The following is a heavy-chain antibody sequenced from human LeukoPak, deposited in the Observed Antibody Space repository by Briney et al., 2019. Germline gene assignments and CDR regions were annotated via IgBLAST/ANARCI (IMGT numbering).Heavy chain of an antibody. V-gene: IGHV1-2*02. CDR2: INPNSGGT. J-gene: IGHJ5*02. CDR1: GYTFTGYY. Sequence: ASVKVSCKASGYTFTGYYMHWVRQAPGQGLEWMGWINPNSGGTNYAQKFQGRVTMTRDTSISTAYMELSRLRSDDTAVYYCAREHNWNYNWFDPWGQGTLVTVSS. CDR3: AREHNWNYNWFDP. D-gene: IGHD1-7*01.